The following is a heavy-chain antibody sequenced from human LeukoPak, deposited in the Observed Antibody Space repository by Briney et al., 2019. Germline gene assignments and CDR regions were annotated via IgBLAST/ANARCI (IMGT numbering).Heavy chain of an antibody. D-gene: IGHD6-13*01. CDR2: IYYSGST. J-gene: IGHJ4*02. Sequence: SETLSLTCTVSGGSISSYYWSWIRQPPGKGLGWIGYIYYSGSTNYNPSLKSRVTISVDTSKNQFSLKLSSVTAADTAVYYCARASYQVAAGLFDYWGQGTLVTVSS. V-gene: IGHV4-59*01. CDR3: ARASYQVAAGLFDY. CDR1: GGSISSYY.